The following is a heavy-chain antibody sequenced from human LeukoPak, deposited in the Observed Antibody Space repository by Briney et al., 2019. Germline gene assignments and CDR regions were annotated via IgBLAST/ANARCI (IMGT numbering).Heavy chain of an antibody. CDR3: ARAVAVAGNYETTNRFFDY. J-gene: IGHJ4*02. CDR2: INPNSGGT. Sequence: ASVKVSCKASGYTFTGYYMHWVRQAPGQGLEWMGWINPNSGGTNYAQKFQGRVTMTRDTSISTAYMELTRLRSDDTAVYYCARAVAVAGNYETTNRFFDYWGQGTLVTVSS. D-gene: IGHD6-19*01. CDR1: GYTFTGYY. V-gene: IGHV1-2*02.